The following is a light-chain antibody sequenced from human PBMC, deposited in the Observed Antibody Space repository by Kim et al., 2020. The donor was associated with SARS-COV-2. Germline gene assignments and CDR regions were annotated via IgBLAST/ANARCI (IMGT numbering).Light chain of an antibody. CDR3: QQYNSWPLT. CDR1: QSVSSSY. Sequence: APAERAALSCRASQSVSSSYLAWYQQKPGQAPRLLIYGASSRATGIPDRFSGSGSGTDFTLNISRLQSEDFAVYYCQQYNSWPLTFGPGTKVDIK. V-gene: IGKV3-20*01. J-gene: IGKJ3*01. CDR2: GAS.